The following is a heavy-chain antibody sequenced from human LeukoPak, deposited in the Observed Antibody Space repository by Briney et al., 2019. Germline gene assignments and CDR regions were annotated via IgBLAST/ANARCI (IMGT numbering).Heavy chain of an antibody. J-gene: IGHJ3*02. CDR3: ARMMTDFDGSGHDIQRGAFDI. D-gene: IGHD3-22*01. CDR1: GFTFNRFR. Sequence: GGSLRLSCAASGFTFNRFRMHWVRQAPGKGLEWVAVISYDGRYQFYADSVKGRFTVSRDNSKNTLFLQMNSLRAEDTAVYHCARMMTDFDGSGHDIQRGAFDIWGQGTMVTVS. V-gene: IGHV3-30*04. CDR2: ISYDGRYQ.